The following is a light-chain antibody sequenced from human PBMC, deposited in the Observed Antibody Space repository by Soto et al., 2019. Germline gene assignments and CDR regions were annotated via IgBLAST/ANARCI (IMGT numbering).Light chain of an antibody. CDR2: AAS. V-gene: IGKV1-12*01. J-gene: IGKJ4*01. CDR3: QQTSSIPT. Sequence: IQVTKSPSSLSASVGDRVTIKCPATQCISSWLAWYQQKPGKAPKLLIYAASSLQTGVSSRFSGSGSGTDFTLTISNLQPEDFATYYCQQTSSIPTFGGGTKVDI. CDR1: QCISSW.